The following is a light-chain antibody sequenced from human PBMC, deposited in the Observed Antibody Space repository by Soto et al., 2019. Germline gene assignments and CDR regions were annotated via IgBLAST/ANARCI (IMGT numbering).Light chain of an antibody. CDR3: QQGYSTPWT. Sequence: DIQLTLSPSSLSASVGERVTITCLARQSISNYLSWYQQKPGKAPKLLIYAASSLQSGVPSRFSGSGSGTDFTLTISSLQPEDFAAYYCQQGYSTPWTFGQGTKVDIK. V-gene: IGKV1-39*01. J-gene: IGKJ1*01. CDR2: AAS. CDR1: QSISNY.